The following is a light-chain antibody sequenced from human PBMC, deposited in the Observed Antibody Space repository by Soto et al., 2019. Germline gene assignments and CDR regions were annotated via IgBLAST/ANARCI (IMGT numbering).Light chain of an antibody. J-gene: IGLJ1*01. V-gene: IGLV1-40*01. CDR3: QSYDDSLSAFG. CDR1: SSNIGAIYG. Sequence: QSVLTQPPSVSGAPGQRVTISCTGSSSNIGAIYGVHWYQQLPGTAPKLLIYVNTNRPSGVPDRFSASKSGTSASLAITGLQAEDEADYYCQSYDDSLSAFGFGTGTKVTVL. CDR2: VNT.